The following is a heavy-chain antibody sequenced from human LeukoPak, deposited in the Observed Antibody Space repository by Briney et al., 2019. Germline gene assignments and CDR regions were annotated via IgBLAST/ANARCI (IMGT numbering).Heavy chain of an antibody. CDR3: ARDEGLQLVDY. CDR1: GYTFTGYY. CDR2: INPNSGGT. J-gene: IGHJ4*02. V-gene: IGHV1-2*02. Sequence: GASVKVSCKASGYTFTGYYMHWVRQAPGQGLEWMGWINPNSGGTNHAQKFQGRVTMTRDTSISTAYMELSRLRSDDTAVYYCARDEGLQLVDYWGQGTLVTVSS. D-gene: IGHD6-6*01.